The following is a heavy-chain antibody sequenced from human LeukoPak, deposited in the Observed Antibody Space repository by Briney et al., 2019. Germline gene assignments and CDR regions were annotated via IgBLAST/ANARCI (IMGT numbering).Heavy chain of an antibody. J-gene: IGHJ6*02. D-gene: IGHD1-14*01. CDR2: ISAGGGST. CDR3: AKVSGGGLYYDGMDV. CDR1: GFTFSSYA. V-gene: IGHV3-23*01. Sequence: PGGSLRLSCAASGFTFSSYAMSWVRQAPGKGLEWVLGISAGGGSTYYADFVKGRFTVSRDNSKNTLYLKMDSLRAEDTAVYHCAKVSGGGLYYDGMDVWGQGTTVTVSS.